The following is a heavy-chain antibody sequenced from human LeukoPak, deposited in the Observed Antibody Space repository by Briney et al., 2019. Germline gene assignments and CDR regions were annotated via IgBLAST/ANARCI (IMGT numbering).Heavy chain of an antibody. D-gene: IGHD3-22*01. Sequence: ASVKVSCKASGYTFTGYYMHWVRQAPGQGLEWMGWINPNSGGTNYAQKFQGRVTMTRDTSISTAYMELSRLRSDDTAVYYCARSPPIYYDSSGYYQPGDYWGQGTLVTVSS. J-gene: IGHJ4*02. CDR3: ARSPPIYYDSSGYYQPGDY. CDR2: INPNSGGT. CDR1: GYTFTGYY. V-gene: IGHV1-2*02.